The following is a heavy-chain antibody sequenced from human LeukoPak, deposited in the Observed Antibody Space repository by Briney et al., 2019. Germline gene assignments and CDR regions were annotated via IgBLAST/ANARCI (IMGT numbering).Heavy chain of an antibody. Sequence: GGSLRLSCAASGFAFSSYSMNWVRQAPGKGLKWVSSISSSSSYIYYADSVKGRFTISRDNAKNSLYLQMNSLRAEDTAVYYCARAGYYYDSSGYSTFDYWGQGTLVTVSS. CDR3: ARAGYYYDSSGYSTFDY. J-gene: IGHJ4*02. CDR2: ISSSSSYI. CDR1: GFAFSSYS. V-gene: IGHV3-21*01. D-gene: IGHD3-22*01.